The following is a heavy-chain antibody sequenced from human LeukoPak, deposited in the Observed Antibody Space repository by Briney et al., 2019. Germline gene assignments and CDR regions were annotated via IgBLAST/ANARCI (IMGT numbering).Heavy chain of an antibody. V-gene: IGHV4-59*01. CDR1: GGSISIYH. Sequence: KPSETLSLTCTVSGGSISIYHWRWIRQPPGKGLEWIGYIYYSGSTNYNPSRKSRVTISVDTSKNQFSLKLSSVTAADTAVYYCARDRGYDSPAFDIWGQGTMVTVSS. CDR2: IYYSGST. CDR3: ARDRGYDSPAFDI. D-gene: IGHD5-12*01. J-gene: IGHJ3*02.